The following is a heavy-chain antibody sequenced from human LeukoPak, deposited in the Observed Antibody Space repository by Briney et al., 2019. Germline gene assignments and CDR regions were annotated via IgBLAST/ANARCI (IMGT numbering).Heavy chain of an antibody. Sequence: ASVKVSCKASGYTFTGYYTHWVRQAPGQGLEWMGRINPNSGATNYAQRFQGRVTMTRDTSISTAYMELSRLRSDDTAVYYCSRQGVWGALDIWGQGTMVTVSS. D-gene: IGHD3-10*01. J-gene: IGHJ3*02. CDR3: SRQGVWGALDI. CDR1: GYTFTGYY. V-gene: IGHV1-2*06. CDR2: INPNSGAT.